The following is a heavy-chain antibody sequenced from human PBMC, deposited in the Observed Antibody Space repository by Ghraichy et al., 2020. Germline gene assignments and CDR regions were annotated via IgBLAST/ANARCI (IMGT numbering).Heavy chain of an antibody. CDR1: GDSISSNTYY. CDR3: ATEIRGRMNP. J-gene: IGHJ5*02. CDR2: IFYSGTT. V-gene: IGHV4-39*07. Sequence: SETLSLTCTVSGDSISSNTYYWAWVRQPPGMGLEWIGTIFYSGTTYYNPSLKSRGTISLDTSKNRFSLRLRSVTAADTAVYYCATEIRGRMNPWGQGSLVTVSA. D-gene: IGHD2-15*01.